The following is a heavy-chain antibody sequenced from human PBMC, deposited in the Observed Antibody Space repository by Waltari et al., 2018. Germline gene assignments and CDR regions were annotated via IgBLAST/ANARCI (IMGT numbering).Heavy chain of an antibody. D-gene: IGHD2-2*03. CDR3: TRQVLGYCTSAACRRLES. CDR1: AYSINSGFY. Sequence: QVHLQESGPGLLKPSETLSLPSGVSAYSINSGFYLGWPRQPPGKGLEWVATIYHDGTPYNTPSLKSRATISMDTSKNHFSFKLQSVTAADTAVYYCTRQVLGYCTSAACRRLESWGQGTLATVSS. CDR2: IYHDGTP. V-gene: IGHV4-38-2*01. J-gene: IGHJ4*02.